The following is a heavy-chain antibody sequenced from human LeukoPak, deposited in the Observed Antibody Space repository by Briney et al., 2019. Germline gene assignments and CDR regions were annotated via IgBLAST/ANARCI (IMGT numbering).Heavy chain of an antibody. CDR1: DGSISRSSYY. CDR2: MSYIGIT. CDR3: ARHGALAAAGTTPDY. D-gene: IGHD6-13*01. Sequence: PSETLSLTCTVSDGSISRSSYYWGWIRQPPGKGLEWIGSMSYIGITFYNPSLKSRAIISEDTSKNQFSLKPSSVTAADSAVHYCARHGALAAAGTTPDYWGQGTLVTVSS. V-gene: IGHV4-39*01. J-gene: IGHJ4*02.